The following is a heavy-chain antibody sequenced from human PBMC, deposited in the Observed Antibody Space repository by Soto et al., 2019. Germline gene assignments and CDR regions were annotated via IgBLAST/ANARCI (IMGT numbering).Heavy chain of an antibody. D-gene: IGHD3-16*01. Sequence: SETLSLTCTVSGGSTSSDNYWSWIRQPPGKGLEWIGHIYYSGNTDYNPSLKSRLAISIDTSKNQFSLKLSSVTAADTAVYFCAREGGESSDGLYYFDSWGQGSLVTVS. CDR2: IYYSGNT. CDR3: AREGGESSDGLYYFDS. J-gene: IGHJ4*02. CDR1: GGSTSSDNY. V-gene: IGHV4-30-4*01.